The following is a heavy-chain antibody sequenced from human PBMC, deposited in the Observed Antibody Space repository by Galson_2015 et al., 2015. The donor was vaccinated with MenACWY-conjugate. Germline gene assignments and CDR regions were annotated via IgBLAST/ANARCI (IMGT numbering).Heavy chain of an antibody. D-gene: IGHD6-19*01. CDR2: YYSGST. J-gene: IGHJ4*02. CDR3: ARDRIAVAGDNFDY. Sequence: YYSGSTYYNPSLKSRVTISVDTSKNQFSLKLSSVTAADTAVYYCARDRIAVAGDNFDYWGQGTLVTVSS. V-gene: IGHV4-39*07.